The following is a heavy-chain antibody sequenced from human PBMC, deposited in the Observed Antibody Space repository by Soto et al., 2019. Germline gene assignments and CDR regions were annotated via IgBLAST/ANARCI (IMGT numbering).Heavy chain of an antibody. J-gene: IGHJ6*02. V-gene: IGHV4-39*01. Sequence: QLQLQESGPGLVKPSETLSLTCTVSGGSISSSNYYWGWIRQPPGKGLEWIGSIYYNGSTYYNPSLKSRVTMSLDTSKNQFSLKLSSVTAADTAVYYWARHYGDYYYYYGMDVWGQGTTVTVSS. CDR1: GGSISSSNYY. D-gene: IGHD4-17*01. CDR2: IYYNGST. CDR3: ARHYGDYYYYYGMDV.